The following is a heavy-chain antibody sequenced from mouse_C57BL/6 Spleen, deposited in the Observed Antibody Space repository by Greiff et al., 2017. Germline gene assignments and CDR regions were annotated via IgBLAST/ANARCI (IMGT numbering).Heavy chain of an antibody. CDR3: TRSGAYSNYSYWYFDV. V-gene: IGHV1-5*01. CDR2: IYPGNSDT. J-gene: IGHJ1*03. D-gene: IGHD2-5*01. Sequence: EVKLHQSGTVLARPGASVRMSCKTSGYTFTSYWMHWVQQRPGQGLEGMGAIYPGNSDTSYNQKFTGKAKLTAVTSASTAYMELSSLTNEDSAVYYCTRSGAYSNYSYWYFDVWGTGTTVTVSS. CDR1: GYTFTSYW.